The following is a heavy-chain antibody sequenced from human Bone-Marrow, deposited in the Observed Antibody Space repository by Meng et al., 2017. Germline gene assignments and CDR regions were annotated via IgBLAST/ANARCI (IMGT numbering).Heavy chain of an antibody. J-gene: IGHJ4*02. D-gene: IGHD2-15*01. CDR1: GGSFRGYY. Sequence: QVQLQQWGAGLLKPAETLSLPCAVYGGSFRGYYWSWIRQPPGKGLEWIGEINHSGSTNYDPSLKRRVTISVDTSKNQFSLKLSSVTAADTAVYYCARGRVVAATNPKFDYWGQGTLVTVSS. CDR2: INHSGST. CDR3: ARGRVVAATNPKFDY. V-gene: IGHV4-34*01.